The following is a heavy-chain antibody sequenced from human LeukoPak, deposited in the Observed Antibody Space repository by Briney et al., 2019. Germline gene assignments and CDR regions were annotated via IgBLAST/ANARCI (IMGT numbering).Heavy chain of an antibody. CDR2: IYSGGST. D-gene: IGHD1-26*01. CDR1: GFTVSSNY. CDR3: TRDLSLNSGSYYGGDY. J-gene: IGHJ4*02. V-gene: IGHV3-53*01. Sequence: GGSLRLSCAASGFTVSSNYMSWVRQAPGKGLEWVSVIYSGGSTYYADSVKGRFTISRDNSKNTLYLQMNSLRAEDTAVYYCTRDLSLNSGSYYGGDYWGQGTLVTVSS.